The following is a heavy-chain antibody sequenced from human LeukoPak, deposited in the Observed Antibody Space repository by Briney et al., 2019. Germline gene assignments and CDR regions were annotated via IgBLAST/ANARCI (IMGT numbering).Heavy chain of an antibody. CDR3: AELGITMIGGV. V-gene: IGHV3-23*01. CDR2: ISGSGGNT. CDR1: GFTFSSNA. J-gene: IGHJ6*04. Sequence: GGSLRLSCAASGFTFSSNAMSWVRQAPGKGLEWVSAISGSGGNTYYADSVKGRFTISRDNSKHTLYLQMNSLRAEDTAVYYCAELGITMIGGVWGKGTTVTISS. D-gene: IGHD3-10*02.